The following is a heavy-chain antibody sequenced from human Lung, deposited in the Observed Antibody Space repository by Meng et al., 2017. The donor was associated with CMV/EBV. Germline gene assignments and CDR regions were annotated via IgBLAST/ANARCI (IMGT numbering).Heavy chain of an antibody. CDR2: IRSTANGYGT. CDR1: GLPFSVTA. J-gene: IGHJ4*02. Sequence: SGLPFSVTAMHWVRQAPGKGLEWVGRIRSTANGYGTAYGASVQGRFTISRDDSKNTAYLQMNSLKTDDTGVYYCSRTNCSGATCYGYWGQGTLVTVSS. V-gene: IGHV3-73*01. D-gene: IGHD2-15*01. CDR3: SRTNCSGATCYGY.